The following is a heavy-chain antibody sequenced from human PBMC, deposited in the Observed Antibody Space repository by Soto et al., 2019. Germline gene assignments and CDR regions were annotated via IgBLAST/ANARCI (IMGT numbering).Heavy chain of an antibody. CDR1: GFSFSDYY. D-gene: IGHD1-26*01. J-gene: IGHJ2*01. Sequence: GGSLRLSCAVSGFSFSDYYMTWFRQAPGKGLEWVSYISSTSAYTDYADSVKGRFTISRDNAKNLLYLQMSSLRSGDTAVYYCARGGSLYWYFDLWGRGTLVTVSS. CDR2: ISSTSAYT. CDR3: ARGGSLYWYFDL. V-gene: IGHV3-11*06.